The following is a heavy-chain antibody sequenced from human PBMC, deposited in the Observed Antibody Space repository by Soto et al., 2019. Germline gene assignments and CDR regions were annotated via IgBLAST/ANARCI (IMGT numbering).Heavy chain of an antibody. CDR2: IIPILGIA. CDR3: TRDYTSYCSGGSCYAGRLVGWFDP. J-gene: IGHJ5*02. CDR1: GGTFSSHT. V-gene: IGHV1-69*08. Sequence: QVQLVQSGAEVTKPGASVKVSCKASGGTFSSHTISWVRQAPGQGLEWMGRIIPILGIANYSQNFQSRVTNTADKSTSTDYMGLSRLRCEDAPVYYCTRDYTSYCSGGSCYAGRLVGWFDPWGQGTLVTVSS. D-gene: IGHD2-15*01.